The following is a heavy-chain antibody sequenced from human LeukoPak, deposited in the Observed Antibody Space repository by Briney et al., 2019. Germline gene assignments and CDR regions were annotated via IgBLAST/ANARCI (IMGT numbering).Heavy chain of an antibody. CDR3: ARVPRGILTGYSPNNAFDI. CDR2: IIPIFGTA. J-gene: IGHJ3*02. CDR1: GGTFSSYA. V-gene: IGHV1-69*13. Sequence: SVKVSCKASGGTFSSYAISWVRQAPGQGLEWMGGIIPIFGTANYAQKFQGRVTITADESTSTAYMELSSLRSEDTAVYYCARVPRGILTGYSPNNAFDIWGQGTMVTVSS. D-gene: IGHD3-9*01.